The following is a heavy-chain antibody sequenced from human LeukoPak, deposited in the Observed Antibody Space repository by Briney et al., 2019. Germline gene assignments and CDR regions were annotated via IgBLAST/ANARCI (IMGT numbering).Heavy chain of an antibody. CDR3: AVRLGDRSTWFDP. Sequence: SETLSLTCTVSGGSISSYYWTWIRQPAGKGLEWIGRISSSGRANYNPSINSRVTMSVDTSKNQFSLNLNSVTAADTAVYYGAVRLGDRSTWFDPWGQGTLVTVSS. D-gene: IGHD3-16*01. J-gene: IGHJ5*02. CDR2: ISSSGRA. V-gene: IGHV4-4*07. CDR1: GGSISSYY.